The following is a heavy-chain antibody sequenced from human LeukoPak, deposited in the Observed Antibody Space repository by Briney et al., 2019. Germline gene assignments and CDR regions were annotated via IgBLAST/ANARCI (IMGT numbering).Heavy chain of an antibody. D-gene: IGHD6-13*01. J-gene: IGHJ4*02. CDR3: ARLNASSSWVYYFDY. CDR2: IYYSGST. V-gene: IGHV4-59*08. CDR1: GGSISSYY. Sequence: TSETLSLTCTVSGGSISSYYWSWIRQPPGKGLEWIGYIYYSGSTNYNPSLKSRVTISVDTSKNQFSLKLSSVPAADTAVYYCARLNASSSWVYYFDYWGQGTLVTVSS.